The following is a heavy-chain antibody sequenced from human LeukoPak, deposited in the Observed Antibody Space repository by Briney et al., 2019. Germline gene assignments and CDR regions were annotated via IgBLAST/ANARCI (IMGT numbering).Heavy chain of an antibody. CDR1: GFTFDDYA. V-gene: IGHV3-9*01. D-gene: IGHD6-19*01. CDR3: AKDSTIAVAGTGFDY. Sequence: GGSLRLSCAASGFTFDDYAMHWARQVPGKGLEWVSGISWNSGNIGYADSVKGRFTISRDNAKNSLYLQMNSLRAEDTALYYCAKDSTIAVAGTGFDYWGQGTLVTVSS. CDR2: ISWNSGNI. J-gene: IGHJ4*02.